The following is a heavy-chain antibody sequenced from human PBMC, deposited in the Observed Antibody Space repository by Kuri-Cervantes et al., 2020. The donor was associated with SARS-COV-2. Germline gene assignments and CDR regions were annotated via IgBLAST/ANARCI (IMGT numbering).Heavy chain of an antibody. CDR1: GFTFSSYD. CDR3: ARDDSFDY. V-gene: IGHV3-13*01. Sequence: GESLKISCAACGFTFSSYDMHWVRQATGKGLEWVSAIGTAGDTYYPGSVKGRFTISRDNAKNSLYLQMNSLRAEDTAVYYCARDDSFDYWGQGTLVTVSS. CDR2: IGTAGDT. J-gene: IGHJ4*02.